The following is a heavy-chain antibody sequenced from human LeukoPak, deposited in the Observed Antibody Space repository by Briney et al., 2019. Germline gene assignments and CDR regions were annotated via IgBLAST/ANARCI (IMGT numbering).Heavy chain of an antibody. D-gene: IGHD2-15*01. CDR3: ARDCYSRGLAAFDI. CDR1: GYSISSGYY. V-gene: IGHV4-38-2*02. Sequence: SETLSLTCTVSGYSISSGYYWGWIRQPPGKGLEWIGSIYDSGSTYYNPSLKSRVTISVDTSKNQFSLKLSSVTAADTAVYYCARDCYSRGLAAFDIWGQGTMVTVSS. J-gene: IGHJ3*02. CDR2: IYDSGST.